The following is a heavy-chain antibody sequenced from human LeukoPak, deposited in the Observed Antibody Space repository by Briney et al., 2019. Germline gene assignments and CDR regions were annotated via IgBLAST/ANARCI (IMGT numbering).Heavy chain of an antibody. CDR3: ARDRIDMIVVVITPHDAFDI. D-gene: IGHD3-22*01. V-gene: IGHV1-2*06. Sequence: EASVKVSCKASGYTFTGYYMHWVRQAPGQGLEWMGRINPNSGGTNYAQKFQGRVTMTRDTSISTAYMELSRLRSDDTAVYYCARDRIDMIVVVITPHDAFDIWGQGTMVTVSS. CDR2: INPNSGGT. J-gene: IGHJ3*02. CDR1: GYTFTGYY.